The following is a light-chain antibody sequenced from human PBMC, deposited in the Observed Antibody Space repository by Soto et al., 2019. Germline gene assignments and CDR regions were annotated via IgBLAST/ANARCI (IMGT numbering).Light chain of an antibody. V-gene: IGKV3-20*01. CDR1: QSVSSSY. CDR3: QQYGSLLFT. Sequence: EIVLTQSPGTLSLSPGERATLSCRASQSVSSSYLAWYQQKPGQAPRLLIYGASSRDTGIPDRFSGSGSGTDFTLTISRLEPEDFAVYYCQQYGSLLFTFGPGTKVDIK. CDR2: GAS. J-gene: IGKJ3*01.